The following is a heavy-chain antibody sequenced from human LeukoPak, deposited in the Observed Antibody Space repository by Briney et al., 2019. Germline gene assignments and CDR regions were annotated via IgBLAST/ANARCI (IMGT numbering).Heavy chain of an antibody. D-gene: IGHD3-22*01. CDR3: ARGPNRITMMIGDAFDI. J-gene: IGHJ3*02. Sequence: SETLSVTCTVSGGSISSYYWSWLRQPAGKGLEWIGRIYTSGSTNYNPSLKSRVTMSVDTSKNQFSLKLSSVTAADTAVYYCARGPNRITMMIGDAFDIWGQGTMVTISS. CDR1: GGSISSYY. V-gene: IGHV4-4*07. CDR2: IYTSGST.